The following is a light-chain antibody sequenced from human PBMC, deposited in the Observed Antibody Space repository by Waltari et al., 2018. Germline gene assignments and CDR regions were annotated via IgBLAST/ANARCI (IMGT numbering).Light chain of an antibody. CDR3: CSYAGSSTWV. CDR1: SSDVGGYNY. Sequence: QSALTQPASVSGSPGQSITISCTGTSSDVGGYNYVSWYQQHPGKAPKLMIYDVSKRPSGVSKRLSGSKSGNTASLTISGLQAEDEADYYCCSYAGSSTWVFGGGTKLTVL. J-gene: IGLJ3*02. CDR2: DVS. V-gene: IGLV2-23*02.